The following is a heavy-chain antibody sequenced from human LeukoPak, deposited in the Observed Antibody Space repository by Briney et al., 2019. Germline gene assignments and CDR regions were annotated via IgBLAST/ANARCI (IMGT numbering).Heavy chain of an antibody. J-gene: IGHJ6*02. D-gene: IGHD3-16*01. CDR3: ARVGGGYYYYYGMDV. V-gene: IGHV3-74*01. CDR1: GFSFSNYW. CDR2: INSDGSYI. Sequence: GGSLRLSCAASGFSFSNYWMHWVRHIPGKGLVWVSHINSDGSYIKYADSVKGRFTISRDNAKKTLYLQMDSLRGEDTAVYFCARVGGGYYYYYGMDVWGQGTTVTVSS.